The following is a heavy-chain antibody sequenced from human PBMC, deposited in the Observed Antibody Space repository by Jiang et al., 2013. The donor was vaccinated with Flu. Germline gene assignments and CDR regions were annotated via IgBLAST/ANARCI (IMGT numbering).Heavy chain of an antibody. CDR2: ISASGAST. Sequence: VQLLESGRALVQPGGSLRLSCATTGFTFYSYAMSWVRQAPGKGLEWVSSISASGASTHYAGPVKGRFTISRDNSGNTLYLQMNSLRVEDSAVYFCARSGPLRGIVDVVPSLWFFDFWGQG. D-gene: IGHD3-10*01. CDR1: GFTFYSYA. V-gene: IGHV3-23*01. J-gene: IGHJ4*02. CDR3: ARSGPLRGIVDVVPSLWFFDF.